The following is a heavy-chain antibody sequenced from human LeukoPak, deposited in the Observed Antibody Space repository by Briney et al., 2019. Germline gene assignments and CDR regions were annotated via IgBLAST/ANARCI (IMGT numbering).Heavy chain of an antibody. CDR2: IYYSGST. J-gene: IGHJ4*02. Sequence: SETLSLTCTVSGGSISSYYWSWVRQPPGKGLEWIGYIYYSGSTNYNPSLKSRVTISVDTSKNHFSLKLSSVTAADTAVYYCARDQLGWADYWGQGTLATVSS. CDR1: GGSISSYY. V-gene: IGHV4-59*01. CDR3: ARDQLGWADY. D-gene: IGHD7-27*01.